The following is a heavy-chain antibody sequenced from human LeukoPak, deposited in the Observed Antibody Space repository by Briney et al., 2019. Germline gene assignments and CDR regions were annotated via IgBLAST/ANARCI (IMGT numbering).Heavy chain of an antibody. J-gene: IGHJ6*04. Sequence: GGSLRLSCAASGFTFSHYWMSWVRQAPGKGLEWVANIKQDGSDKYYVDSVKGRFTISRDIAKNSLYLQMNSLRAEDTAVYYCARRARDYDFWSGYFDVWSKGTTVTVSS. CDR3: ARRARDYDFWSGYFDV. V-gene: IGHV3-7*01. CDR1: GFTFSHYW. D-gene: IGHD3-3*01. CDR2: IKQDGSDK.